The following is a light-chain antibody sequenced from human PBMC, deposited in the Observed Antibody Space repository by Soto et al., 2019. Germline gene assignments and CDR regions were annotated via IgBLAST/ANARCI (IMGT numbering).Light chain of an antibody. Sequence: IQMTQSTSSLSAAVGDRVTITCRASQSISSYLNWYQQKPGKAPKLLIYAASSLQSGVPARFGGSGSGTDFTLTISNLQPEDCAIYYCQQSFSIPLTFGGGTKVDIK. V-gene: IGKV1-39*01. CDR3: QQSFSIPLT. CDR2: AAS. J-gene: IGKJ4*01. CDR1: QSISSY.